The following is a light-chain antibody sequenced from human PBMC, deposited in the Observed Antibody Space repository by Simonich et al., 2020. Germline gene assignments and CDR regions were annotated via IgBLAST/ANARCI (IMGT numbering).Light chain of an antibody. CDR2: LAS. CDR1: QSVLYSTNNKNY. V-gene: IGKV4-1*01. Sequence: DIVMTQSPDSLAVSLGERATINCKSSQSVLYSTNNKNYLAWYQQKPGQPPKLLIYLASTRESGVPDRVSGSGSGTDFTLTISSLQAEDVAVYYCQQYYSTPFTFGPGTKVDIK. CDR3: QQYYSTPFT. J-gene: IGKJ3*01.